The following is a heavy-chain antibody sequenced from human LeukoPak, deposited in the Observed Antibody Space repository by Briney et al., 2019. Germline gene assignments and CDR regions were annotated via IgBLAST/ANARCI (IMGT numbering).Heavy chain of an antibody. Sequence: GGSLRLSCAASGFTFDDYAMHWVRQAPGKGLEWVSPISGDGGSTYYADSVKGRFTISRDNSKNSLYLQMNSLRTEDTALYYCAKDINPLIAVAGPESPDYWGQGTLVTVSS. CDR1: GFTFDDYA. CDR3: AKDINPLIAVAGPESPDY. D-gene: IGHD6-19*01. CDR2: ISGDGGST. V-gene: IGHV3-43*02. J-gene: IGHJ4*02.